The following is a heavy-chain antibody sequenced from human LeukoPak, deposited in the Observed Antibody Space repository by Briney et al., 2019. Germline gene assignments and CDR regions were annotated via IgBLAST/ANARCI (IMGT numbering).Heavy chain of an antibody. D-gene: IGHD6-13*01. J-gene: IGHJ4*02. V-gene: IGHV3-23*01. CDR1: GFTFSSYS. CDR2: ISGSGGST. Sequence: GGSLRLSCAASGFTFSSYSMNWVRQAPGKGLEWVSAISGSGGSTYYADSVKGRFTISRDNSKNTLYLQMNSLRAEDTAVYYCAKDLVRQQTSYDYWGQGTLVTVSS. CDR3: AKDLVRQQTSYDY.